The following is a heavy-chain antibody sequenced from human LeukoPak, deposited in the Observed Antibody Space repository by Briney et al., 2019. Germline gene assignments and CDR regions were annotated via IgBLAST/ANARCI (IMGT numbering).Heavy chain of an antibody. J-gene: IGHJ6*02. D-gene: IGHD2-2*01. CDR3: ARGVGSTTYYAMDV. CDR1: GFTFSSSG. CDR2: IGYDGSNK. Sequence: GRSLRLSCAASGFTFSSSGIHWVRQAPGKGLEWVAVIGYDGSNKYYADSVQGRFTISRDNSKNTLFLQMNSPRAEDTAVYYCARGVGSTTYYAMDVWGQGTTVTVSS. V-gene: IGHV3-33*01.